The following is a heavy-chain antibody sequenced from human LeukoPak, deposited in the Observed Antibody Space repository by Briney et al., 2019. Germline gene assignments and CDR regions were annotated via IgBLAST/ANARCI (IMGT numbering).Heavy chain of an antibody. CDR3: ASHNYGGYFDY. CDR1: GFTFSSYE. D-gene: IGHD3-16*01. Sequence: GGSLRLSCVASGFTFSSYEFNWVRQAPGKGLEWVANIKQDGSEKYYVDSVKGRFTISRDNAKNSLYLQLNSLRAEDTAVYYCASHNYGGYFDYWGQGTLVTVSS. CDR2: IKQDGSEK. V-gene: IGHV3-7*01. J-gene: IGHJ4*02.